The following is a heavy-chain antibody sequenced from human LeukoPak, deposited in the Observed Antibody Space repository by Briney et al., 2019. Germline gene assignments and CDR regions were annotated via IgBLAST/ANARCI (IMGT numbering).Heavy chain of an antibody. D-gene: IGHD4-17*01. CDR1: GFTFSSYS. CDR2: ISSSSSTI. Sequence: PGGSLRLSCAASGFTFSSYSMNWVRQAPGKGLEWVSYISSSSSTIYYADSVKGRFTISRDNAKNSLYLQMNSLRAEDTAVYYCAREIPEDHGDYDAGEIGAFDIWGQGTMVTVSS. J-gene: IGHJ3*02. CDR3: AREIPEDHGDYDAGEIGAFDI. V-gene: IGHV3-48*01.